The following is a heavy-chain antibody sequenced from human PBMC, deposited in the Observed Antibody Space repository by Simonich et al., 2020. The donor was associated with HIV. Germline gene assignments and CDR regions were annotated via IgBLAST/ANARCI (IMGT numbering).Heavy chain of an antibody. Sequence: EVQLLESGGGLVQPGVSLRLSCAASGFTFSRYAMSWVRQAPGKGLVWVSEIRGSGGSTNNADSVKGLFTSSRDNSKNTLYLQMNSLRAEDTAVYYCAKDRYYNFWSGYYDYWGQGTLVTVSS. CDR3: AKDRYYNFWSGYYDY. CDR1: GFTFSRYA. D-gene: IGHD3-3*01. V-gene: IGHV3-23*01. J-gene: IGHJ4*02. CDR2: IRGSGGST.